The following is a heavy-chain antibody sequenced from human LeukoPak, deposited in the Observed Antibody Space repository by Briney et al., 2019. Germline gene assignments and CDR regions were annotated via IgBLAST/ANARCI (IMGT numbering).Heavy chain of an antibody. D-gene: IGHD1-14*01. CDR3: ARGTRKFDY. CDR1: GFTFSDYS. J-gene: IGHJ4*02. V-gene: IGHV4-34*01. CDR2: INHSGST. Sequence: GSLRLSCAASGFTFSDYSMSWIRQPPGKGLEWIGEINHSGSTNYNPSLKSRVTISVDTSKNQFSLKLSSVTAADTAVYYCARGTRKFDYWGQGTLVTVSS.